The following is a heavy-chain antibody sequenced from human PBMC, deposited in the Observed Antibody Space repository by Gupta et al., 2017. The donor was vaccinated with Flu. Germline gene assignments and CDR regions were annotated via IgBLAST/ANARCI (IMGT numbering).Heavy chain of an antibody. D-gene: IGHD6-6*01. CDR2: VSGSGGST. J-gene: IGHJ4*02. CDR3: AKSYTTSSASGRYFDY. Sequence: PGKGLEWVSAVSGSGGSTYYADSVKGRFTISRDNSQNTLYLQMNILRVEDTAVYYCAKSYTTSSASGRYFDYWGRGTLVAVSS. V-gene: IGHV3-23*01.